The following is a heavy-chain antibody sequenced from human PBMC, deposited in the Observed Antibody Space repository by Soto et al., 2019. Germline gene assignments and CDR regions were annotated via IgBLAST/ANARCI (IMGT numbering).Heavy chain of an antibody. CDR3: GRGVMNRGVITNYHFYGMDV. V-gene: IGHV1-69*12. CDR2: IIPIFGTA. D-gene: IGHD3-10*01. Sequence: QVQLVQSGAEVKKPGSSVKVSCKASGGTFTSYAISWVRQAPGQGLEWMGGIIPIFGTANNAQKFQGRVTVTADEPTDTVYMDLSRRRSEDTAVYYCGRGVMNRGVITNYHFYGMDVWGQGTTVTVSS. J-gene: IGHJ6*02. CDR1: GGTFTSYA.